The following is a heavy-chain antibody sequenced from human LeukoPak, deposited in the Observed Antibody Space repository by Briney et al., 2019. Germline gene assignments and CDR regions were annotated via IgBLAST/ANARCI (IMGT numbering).Heavy chain of an antibody. V-gene: IGHV4-34*01. CDR3: ARDGYSSGWAPDY. J-gene: IGHJ4*02. CDR2: INHSGST. D-gene: IGHD6-19*01. CDR1: GGSFSGYY. Sequence: KPSETLSLTCAVYGGSFSGYYWSWIRQPPGKGLEWIGEINHSGSTNYNPSLKSRVTISVDTSKNQFSLKLSSVTAADTAVYYCARDGYSSGWAPDYWGQGTLVTVSS.